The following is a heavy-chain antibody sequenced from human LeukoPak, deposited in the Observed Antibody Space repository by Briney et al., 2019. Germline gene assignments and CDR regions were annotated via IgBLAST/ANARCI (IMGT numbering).Heavy chain of an antibody. J-gene: IGHJ4*02. D-gene: IGHD2-21*02. CDR1: GYTFTSYG. CDR3: ARDGFAYCGGDCSHLDY. V-gene: IGHV1-18*01. Sequence: GASVKVSCKASGYTFTSYGISWVRQAPGQGLEWMGWISAYNGNTNYAQKLQGRVTMTTDTSTSTAYMELRSLRSDDTAVYYCARDGFAYCGGDCSHLDYWGQGTLVTVSS. CDR2: ISAYNGNT.